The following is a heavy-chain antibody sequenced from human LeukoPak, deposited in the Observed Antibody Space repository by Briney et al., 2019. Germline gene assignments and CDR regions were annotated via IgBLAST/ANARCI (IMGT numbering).Heavy chain of an antibody. V-gene: IGHV4-59*01. CDR2: IYYSGST. CDR3: ARGDYYYYMDV. J-gene: IGHJ6*03. Sequence: PSETLSLTCTVSGGSISSYYWSWIRQPPGKGLEWIGYIYYSGSTNYNPSLKSRVTISVDTSKSQFSLKLSSVTAADTAVYYCARGDYYYYMDVWGKGTTVTVSS. CDR1: GGSISSYY.